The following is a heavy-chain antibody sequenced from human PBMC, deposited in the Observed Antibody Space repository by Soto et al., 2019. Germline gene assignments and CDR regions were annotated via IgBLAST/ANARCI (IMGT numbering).Heavy chain of an antibody. Sequence: QMQLEESGGGVAQPGRSLRLSCAASGFSFNTYVMHWVRQAPGKGLEWVAGISHDGSSQHYAGSVKGRFTSSRDNSRSTLNLEMNSLTDEDTAVYHCATEDESSGHAGTFHHWGQGTLVTVSS. V-gene: IGHV3-30-3*01. D-gene: IGHD3-22*01. CDR2: ISHDGSSQ. CDR1: GFSFNTYV. CDR3: ATEDESSGHAGTFHH. J-gene: IGHJ1*01.